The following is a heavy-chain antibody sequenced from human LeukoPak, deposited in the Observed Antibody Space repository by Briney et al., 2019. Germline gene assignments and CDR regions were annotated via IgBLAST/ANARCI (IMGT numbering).Heavy chain of an antibody. CDR1: GFTLNSSG. CDR2: IWYDGRNK. Sequence: GGFLRISCGASGFTLNSSGMHWVRQAPGQGQEWVSYIWYDGRNKYYADSVKGRFTISRDNSKNTLYLQMDSLRAEDTALYFCARTDPLDRGPIIDPLDYWGQGTLVTVSS. V-gene: IGHV3-33*01. D-gene: IGHD3-10*01. CDR3: ARTDPLDRGPIIDPLDY. J-gene: IGHJ4*02.